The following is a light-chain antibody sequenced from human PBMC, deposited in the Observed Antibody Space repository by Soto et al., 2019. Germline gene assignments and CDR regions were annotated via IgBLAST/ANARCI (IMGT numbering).Light chain of an antibody. Sequence: EIVLSQYPATLSLSPGDRATLSCRASQSVSSYLAWYQQKPGQAPRLLIYDASNRATGIPARFSGSGSGTDFTLNISSLEPEDFAVYYCQQRSNWPTFGQGTKVEIK. J-gene: IGKJ1*01. CDR3: QQRSNWPT. CDR2: DAS. CDR1: QSVSSY. V-gene: IGKV3-11*01.